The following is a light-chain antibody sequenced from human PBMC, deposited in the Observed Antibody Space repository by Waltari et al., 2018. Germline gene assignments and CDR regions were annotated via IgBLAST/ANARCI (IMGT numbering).Light chain of an antibody. V-gene: IGKV3-20*01. CDR2: DAS. Sequence: EFVLTQSPGTLSLSPGERATLSCRASQSVSSSYLAWYQQKPGQAPRLLISDASSRATGIPDRFRGSGSGTDFTLTITGLEPEDFAVYYCQRYGASPLTFGGGTKVEIK. J-gene: IGKJ4*01. CDR3: QRYGASPLT. CDR1: QSVSSSY.